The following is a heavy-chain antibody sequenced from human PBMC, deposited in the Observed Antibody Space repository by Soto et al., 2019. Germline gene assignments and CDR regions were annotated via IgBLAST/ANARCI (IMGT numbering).Heavy chain of an antibody. J-gene: IGHJ4*02. V-gene: IGHV4-38-2*02. CDR3: ARESCVSTSCYNKLDY. CDR2: VYDTGST. CDR1: GYSISSGDY. D-gene: IGHD2-2*02. Sequence: PSETLSLTCAVSGYSISSGDYWVWIRQPPGKGLDWIGSVYDTGSTYYNPSLKSRVTISLDTSKNQFSLKLSSVTAADTAVYYCARESCVSTSCYNKLDYWTQGTLVNVSS.